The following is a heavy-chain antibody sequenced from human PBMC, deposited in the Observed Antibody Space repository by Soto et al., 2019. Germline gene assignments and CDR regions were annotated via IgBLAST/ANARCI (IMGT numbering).Heavy chain of an antibody. D-gene: IGHD6-13*01. Sequence: QVQLLESGGALVKPGGSLRLSCAASGFSFSDYYMSWIRQAPGKGLEWVSYIASSGSNIFYADSVKGRFTISRDNANNSLYLQLNGLRDEDAAVYYCARGGSESSTWFPWFDPWGQGTLVTVSS. CDR3: ARGGSESSTWFPWFDP. J-gene: IGHJ5*02. V-gene: IGHV3-11*01. CDR2: IASSGSNI. CDR1: GFSFSDYY.